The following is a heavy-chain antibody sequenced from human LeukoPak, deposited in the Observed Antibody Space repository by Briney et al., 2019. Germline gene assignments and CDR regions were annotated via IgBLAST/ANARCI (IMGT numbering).Heavy chain of an antibody. D-gene: IGHD1-7*01. CDR1: GFTFSTYA. CDR3: ARELSGTTSYYFDY. CDR2: ISYSGGST. J-gene: IGHJ4*02. Sequence: GGSLRLSCAASGFTFSTYAMSWVRQAPGKGLEWVLGISYSGGSTYGADSVKGRFTISRDNAKNSLYLQMNSLRVEDTAVYYCARELSGTTSYYFDYWGQGTLVTVSS. V-gene: IGHV3-23*01.